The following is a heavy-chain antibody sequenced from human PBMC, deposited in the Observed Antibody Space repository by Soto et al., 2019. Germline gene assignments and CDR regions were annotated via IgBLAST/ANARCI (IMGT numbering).Heavy chain of an antibody. CDR3: VRSRYNWNYSHYWFDP. D-gene: IGHD1-7*01. Sequence: PGGSLRLSCAASGFTFSSYEMNWVRQAPGKGLEWVSYISSSGSTIYYADSVKGRFTISRDNAKNSLYLQMNSLRAEDTAVYYCVRSRYNWNYSHYWFDPWGQGTLVTVSS. CDR1: GFTFSSYE. V-gene: IGHV3-48*03. CDR2: ISSSGSTI. J-gene: IGHJ5*02.